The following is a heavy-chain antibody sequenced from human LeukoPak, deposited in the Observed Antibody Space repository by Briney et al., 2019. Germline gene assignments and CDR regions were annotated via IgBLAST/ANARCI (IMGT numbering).Heavy chain of an antibody. Sequence: VASVKVSCKASGYTFTSYGISWVRQAPGQGLEWMGWINPNSGGTNYAQKFQGRVTMTRDTSISTAYMELSRLRSDDTAVYYCARAVSTTFDPWGQGTLVTVSS. CDR2: INPNSGGT. J-gene: IGHJ5*02. CDR3: ARAVSTTFDP. D-gene: IGHD2/OR15-2a*01. V-gene: IGHV1-2*02. CDR1: GYTFTSYG.